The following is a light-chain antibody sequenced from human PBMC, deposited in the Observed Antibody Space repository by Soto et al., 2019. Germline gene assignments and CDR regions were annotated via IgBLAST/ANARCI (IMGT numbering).Light chain of an antibody. CDR2: WAS. Sequence: DIVMTQSPDSLAVSLGERATINCKSSQSVLYSSNNKNYLAWYQQKPGQPPKLLIYWASTRESGVPDRFSGSGSGTDFTLTISSLQAEDVAVYYCQQYYSTPITFGPGNKVAIK. V-gene: IGKV4-1*01. CDR1: QSVLYSSNNKNY. CDR3: QQYYSTPIT. J-gene: IGKJ3*01.